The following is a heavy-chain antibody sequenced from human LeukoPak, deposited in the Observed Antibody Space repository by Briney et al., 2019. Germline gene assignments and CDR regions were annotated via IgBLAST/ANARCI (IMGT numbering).Heavy chain of an antibody. Sequence: SETLSLTCAVSGGSSRSGDYFWRWIRQPPGKGLEWIGHIHYSGNTYYNPSLKSRVSISVDTSKNQFSLKLSSVTAADTAVYYCARENNDYGGKRAFGYWGQGTLVTVSS. CDR2: IHYSGNT. CDR1: GGSSRSGDYF. J-gene: IGHJ4*02. D-gene: IGHD4-23*01. V-gene: IGHV4-30-4*01. CDR3: ARENNDYGGKRAFGY.